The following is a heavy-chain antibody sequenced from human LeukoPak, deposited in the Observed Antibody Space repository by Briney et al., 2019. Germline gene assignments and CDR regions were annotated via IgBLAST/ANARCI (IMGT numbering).Heavy chain of an antibody. CDR1: GYTFTGYY. V-gene: IGHV1-2*02. CDR3: ARAGVWDYSDSSGYHNAAFDI. J-gene: IGHJ3*02. Sequence: ASVKVSCKASGYTFTGYYMHWVRQAPGQGLEWMGWMNPNSGNTGYAQKFQGRVTVTRDTSISTAYMDLSRLGSDDTAVYYCARAGVWDYSDSSGYHNAAFDIWGQGTMVTVSS. CDR2: MNPNSGNT. D-gene: IGHD3-22*01.